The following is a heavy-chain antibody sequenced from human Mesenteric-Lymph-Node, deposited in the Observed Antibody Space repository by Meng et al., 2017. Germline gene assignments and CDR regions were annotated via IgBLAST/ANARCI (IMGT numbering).Heavy chain of an antibody. V-gene: IGHV3-15*01. D-gene: IGHD2-15*01. Sequence: GESLKISCAASGFTFSNACMSWVRQAPGKALEWVGRIKSKTDGGTTDYAAPVKGRFTISRDDSKNTLYLQMNSLKTEDTAVYYCTPELCIGGSCYAVFYFDYWGQGTLVTVPS. CDR2: IKSKTDGGTT. CDR3: TPELCIGGSCYAVFYFDY. J-gene: IGHJ4*02. CDR1: GFTFSNAC.